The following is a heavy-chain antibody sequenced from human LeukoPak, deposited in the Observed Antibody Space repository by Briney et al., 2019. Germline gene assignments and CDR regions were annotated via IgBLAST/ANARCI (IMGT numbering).Heavy chain of an antibody. V-gene: IGHV3-30-3*01. CDR1: GFTFSSYA. CDR2: ISYDGSNK. Sequence: GGSLRLSCAASGFTFSSYAMHWVRRAPGKGLEWVAVISYDGSNKYYADSVKGRFTISRDNSKNTLYLQMNSLRAEDTAVYYCARDMFSLGFGSNDYFDVWGHEAMVTVAS. J-gene: IGHJ3*01. D-gene: IGHD3-10*01. CDR3: ARDMFSLGFGSNDYFDV.